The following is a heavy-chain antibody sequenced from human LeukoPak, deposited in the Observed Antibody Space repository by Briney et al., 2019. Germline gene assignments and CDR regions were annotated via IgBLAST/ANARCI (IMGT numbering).Heavy chain of an antibody. CDR1: GYTFTGYY. J-gene: IGHJ3*02. V-gene: IGHV1-2*04. CDR3: ARANSSSWYITFDI. CDR2: IIPNSGGT. D-gene: IGHD6-13*01. Sequence: GASVKVSCKASGYTFTGYYMHWVRQAPGQGLEWMGWIIPNSGGTNYAQKFQGWVTMTRDTSISTAYMELSRLRSDDTAVYYCARANSSSWYITFDIWGQGTMVTVSS.